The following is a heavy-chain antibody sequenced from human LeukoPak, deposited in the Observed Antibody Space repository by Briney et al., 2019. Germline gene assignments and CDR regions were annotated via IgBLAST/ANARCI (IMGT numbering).Heavy chain of an antibody. Sequence: GESLKISCKGSGYSFTSYWIGWVRQMPGKGLEWMGIIYPGDSDTRYSPSFQGQVTISADKSSSTAYLQWSSLKASDTAMYFCARHSVRRTYYFDYWGQGTQVTVSS. V-gene: IGHV5-51*01. J-gene: IGHJ4*02. CDR2: IYPGDSDT. CDR3: ARHSVRRTYYFDY. CDR1: GYSFTSYW. D-gene: IGHD3-10*02.